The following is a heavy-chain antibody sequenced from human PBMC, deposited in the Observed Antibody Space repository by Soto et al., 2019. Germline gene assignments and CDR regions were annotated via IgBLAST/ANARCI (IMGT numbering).Heavy chain of an antibody. CDR3: ARWFGELRWFDP. CDR2: IYHSGST. V-gene: IGHV4-30-2*01. D-gene: IGHD3-10*01. Sequence: SETLSLTCAVSGGSISSGGYSWSWIRQPPGKCLEWIGYIYHSGSTYYNPSLKSRVTISVDRSKNQFSLKLSSVTAADTAVYYCARWFGELRWFDPWGQGTLVTVSS. J-gene: IGHJ5*02. CDR1: GGSISSGGYS.